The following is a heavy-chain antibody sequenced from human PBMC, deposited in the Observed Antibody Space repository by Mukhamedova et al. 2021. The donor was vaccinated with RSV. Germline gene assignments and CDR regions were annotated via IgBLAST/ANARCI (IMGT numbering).Heavy chain of an antibody. CDR3: ASLGLGYSSGGHDY. D-gene: IGHD6-19*01. Sequence: QAPGKGLEWVAVISYDGSNKYYADSVKGRFTISRDNSKNTLYLQMNSLRAEDTAVYYCASLGLGYSSGGHDYWGQGTLVTVSS. J-gene: IGHJ4*02. CDR2: ISYDGSNK. V-gene: IGHV3-30*04.